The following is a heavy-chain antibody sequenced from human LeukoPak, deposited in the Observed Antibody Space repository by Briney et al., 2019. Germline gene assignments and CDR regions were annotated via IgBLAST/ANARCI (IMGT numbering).Heavy chain of an antibody. CDR3: AKAPTRGGDGYNYGDY. CDR2: IYHSGST. CDR1: GGSISSDNYY. J-gene: IGHJ4*02. V-gene: IGHV4-39*07. Sequence: PSETLSLTCTVSGGSISSDNYYWGWIRQPPGKGLEWIGSIYHSGSTYYNPSLKSRVTISVDMSKNQFSLKLSSVTAADTAVYYCAKAPTRGGDGYNYGDYWGQGTLVTVSS. D-gene: IGHD5-24*01.